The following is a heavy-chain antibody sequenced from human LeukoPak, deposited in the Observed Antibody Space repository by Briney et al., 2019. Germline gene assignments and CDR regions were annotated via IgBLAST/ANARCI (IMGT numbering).Heavy chain of an antibody. CDR2: INHSGST. D-gene: IGHD4-23*01. J-gene: IGHJ6*03. Sequence: SETLSLTCAVYGGSFSGYYWSWIRQPPGKGLEWIGEINHSGSTNYNPSLKSRVTISVDTSKNQFSLKLSSVTAADTAVYYCARARKKDYGGNSAGLSGGGRGGYYMDVWGKGTTVTVSS. CDR3: ARARKKDYGGNSAGLSGGGRGGYYMDV. V-gene: IGHV4-34*01. CDR1: GGSFSGYY.